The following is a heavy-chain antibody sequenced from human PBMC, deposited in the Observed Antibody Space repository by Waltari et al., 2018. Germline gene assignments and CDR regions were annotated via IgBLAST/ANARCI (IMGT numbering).Heavy chain of an antibody. CDR3: ARGGRFREFNYLDY. J-gene: IGHJ4*02. D-gene: IGHD3-10*01. Sequence: QIRLVQSGAEGKRPGASVKVSGKGIEYTFTAYYLHWVRRAHGQGLGWLGWINPDRGDTIYAQNCQGRGTMTRDMYSSTAYMELTRLRFDDTAIYYCARGGRFREFNYLDYWGQGSPVTVSS. V-gene: IGHV1-2*02. CDR1: EYTFTAYY. CDR2: INPDRGDT.